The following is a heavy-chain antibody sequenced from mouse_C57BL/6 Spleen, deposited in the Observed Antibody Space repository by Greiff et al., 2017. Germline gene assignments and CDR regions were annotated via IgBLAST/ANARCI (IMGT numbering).Heavy chain of an antibody. V-gene: IGHV1-31*01. CDR2: IYPYNGVS. J-gene: IGHJ4*01. CDR1: GYSFTGYY. CDR3: ARGGDYDGDYYAMDY. Sequence: EVQRVESGPELVKPGASVKISCKASGYSFTGYYMHWVKQSHGNILDWIGYIYPYNGVSSYNQKFKGKATLTVDKSSSTAYMELRSLTSEDSAVYYCARGGDYDGDYYAMDYWGQGTSVTVSS. D-gene: IGHD2-4*01.